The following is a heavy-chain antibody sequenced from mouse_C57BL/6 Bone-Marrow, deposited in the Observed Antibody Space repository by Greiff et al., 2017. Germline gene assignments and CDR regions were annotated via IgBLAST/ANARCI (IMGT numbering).Heavy chain of an antibody. Sequence: QVQLQQPGAELVRPGTSVKLSCKASGYTFTSYWMHWVKQRPGQGLEWIGVIDPSDSYTNYNQKFKGKATLTVDTSSSTAYMQLSSLTSEDSAVYYCASQGSNSWFAYWGQGTLVTVSA. CDR2: IDPSDSYT. J-gene: IGHJ3*01. CDR3: ASQGSNSWFAY. CDR1: GYTFTSYW. V-gene: IGHV1-59*01. D-gene: IGHD1-1*01.